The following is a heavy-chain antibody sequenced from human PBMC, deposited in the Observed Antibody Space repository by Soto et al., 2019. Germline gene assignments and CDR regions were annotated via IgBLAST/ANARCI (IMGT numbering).Heavy chain of an antibody. V-gene: IGHV4-39*01. CDR3: ARNWNLALVPAAYFDS. CDR1: NFSVLTSIYY. D-gene: IGHD2-2*01. CDR2: VYYTGTT. J-gene: IGHJ4*02. Sequence: SETLSLTCTVSNFSVLTSIYYWAWIRQPPGKGLEWVGTVYYTGTTYYNPSLQGRVTISIDTSKNQFSLNLNSVTAADTAVYYCARNWNLALVPAAYFDSWGQGTLVTVSS.